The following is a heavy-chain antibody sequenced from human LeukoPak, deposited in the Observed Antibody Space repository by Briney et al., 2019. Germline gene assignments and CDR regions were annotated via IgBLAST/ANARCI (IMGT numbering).Heavy chain of an antibody. V-gene: IGHV1-18*01. CDR3: ARGRYYYGSGSRSAFDI. CDR2: ISTYTGDT. CDR1: GYPFTSYA. Sequence: ASVKFSCKASGYPFTSYAITWVRQAPGQGLEWIGWISTYTGDTNYAQKFQGRVSMTTDTSTSTAYMELRSLTSDDTAAYYCARGRYYYGSGSRSAFDIWGQGTMVTVSS. J-gene: IGHJ3*02. D-gene: IGHD3-10*01.